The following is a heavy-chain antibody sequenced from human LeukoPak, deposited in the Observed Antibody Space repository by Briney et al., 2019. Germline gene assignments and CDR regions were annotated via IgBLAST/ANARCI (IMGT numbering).Heavy chain of an antibody. CDR1: GFTFSSYA. CDR3: AKGSPAANFREPFDP. Sequence: GGSLRLACAASGFTFSSYAMSWVRQAAGKGLEWVSAVSGSGGSTYYADSVKGRFTISRDNSKNTLYLQMNSLRAGDTAVYYCAKGSPAANFREPFDPWGQGTLVTVSS. D-gene: IGHD2-2*01. J-gene: IGHJ5*02. CDR2: VSGSGGST. V-gene: IGHV3-23*01.